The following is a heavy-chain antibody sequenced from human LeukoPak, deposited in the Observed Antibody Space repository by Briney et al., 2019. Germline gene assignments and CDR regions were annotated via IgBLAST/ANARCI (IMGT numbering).Heavy chain of an antibody. CDR3: ARSFAAAGRSPD. D-gene: IGHD6-13*01. CDR2: TSVYNNK. J-gene: IGHJ4*01. V-gene: IGHV1-18*01. Sequence: ASVKVSCKTSGYTFATYGIMWVRQAPGEGLEWMGWTSVYNNKNYAQKFQGRVTMTTDTSTSTAYMELRSLTSDDTAIYYCARSFAAAGRSPDWGQEPWSSSP. CDR1: GYTFATYG.